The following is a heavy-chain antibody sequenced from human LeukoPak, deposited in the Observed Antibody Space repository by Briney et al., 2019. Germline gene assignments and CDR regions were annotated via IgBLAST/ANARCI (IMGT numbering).Heavy chain of an antibody. J-gene: IGHJ4*02. CDR1: GFTFSSYW. V-gene: IGHV3-7*01. Sequence: GGSLRLSCAASGFTFSSYWMSWVRQAPGKGLEWVANIKQDGSEKYYVDSVKGRFTISRDNAKNSLYLQMNSLRADDTAVYYCARDTLGEGEDANYAVHYFDYWGQGTVVTVSS. CDR2: IKQDGSEK. CDR3: ARDTLGEGEDANYAVHYFDY. D-gene: IGHD4/OR15-4a*01.